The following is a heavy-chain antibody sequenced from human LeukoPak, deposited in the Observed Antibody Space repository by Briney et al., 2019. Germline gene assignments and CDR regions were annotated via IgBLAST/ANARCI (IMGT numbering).Heavy chain of an antibody. CDR2: ISFSGTYI. Sequence: GGSLRLSCAASGFTFDDYGMSWVRQAPGKGLEWVSSISFSGTYIYYADSLKGRITISRDNARRSLFLQMNSLRAEDTAVYYSARRASTERGHSYGLDYWGQGTLVTVSS. D-gene: IGHD5-18*01. CDR1: GFTFDDYG. V-gene: IGHV3-21*01. CDR3: ARRASTERGHSYGLDY. J-gene: IGHJ4*02.